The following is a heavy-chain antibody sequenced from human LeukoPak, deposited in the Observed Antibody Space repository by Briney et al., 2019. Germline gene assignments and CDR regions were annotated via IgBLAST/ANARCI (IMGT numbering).Heavy chain of an antibody. CDR3: ARETGRSSTSCHPRFDP. J-gene: IGHJ5*02. CDR2: IYTSGST. D-gene: IGHD2-2*01. Sequence: SETLSLTCTVPGGSLSSYYWRWIRQPAGKGLEWIGRIYTSGSTNYNPSLKSRVTMSVDTSKNQFSLKLSSVTAADTAVYYCARETGRSSTSCHPRFDPWGQGTLVTVSS. CDR1: GGSLSSYY. V-gene: IGHV4-4*07.